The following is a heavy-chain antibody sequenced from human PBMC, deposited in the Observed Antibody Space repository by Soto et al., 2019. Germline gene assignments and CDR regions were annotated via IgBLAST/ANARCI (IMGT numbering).Heavy chain of an antibody. J-gene: IGHJ6*02. CDR2: IYTSGST. Sequence: QVQLQESGPGLVKPSEALSLTCTVSGGSISSYYWSWIRQPAGKGLEWIGRIYTSGSTNYNPSLKSRVTKSVDTSKNQFSLKLSSVTAADTAVYYCARTSCGQWEPGCGMDVWGQGTTVTVSS. V-gene: IGHV4-4*07. CDR3: ARTSCGQWEPGCGMDV. CDR1: GGSISSYY. D-gene: IGHD1-26*01.